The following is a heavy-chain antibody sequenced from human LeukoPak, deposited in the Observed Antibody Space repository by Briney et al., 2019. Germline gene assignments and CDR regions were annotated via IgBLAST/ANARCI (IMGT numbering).Heavy chain of an antibody. CDR2: ISWDGGST. Sequence: GGSLRLSCAASGFTFDDYTMHWVRQAPGKGLEWVSLISWDGGSTYYADSVKGRFTISRDNSKNSLYLQMNSLRTEDTALYYCAKGRRWFGELSFFDYWGQGTLVTVSS. D-gene: IGHD3-10*01. CDR3: AKGRRWFGELSFFDY. V-gene: IGHV3-43*01. J-gene: IGHJ4*02. CDR1: GFTFDDYT.